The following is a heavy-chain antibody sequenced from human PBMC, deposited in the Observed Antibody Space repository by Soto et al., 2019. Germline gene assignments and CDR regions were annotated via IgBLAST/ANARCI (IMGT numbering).Heavy chain of an antibody. CDR1: GFTFNIYS. V-gene: IGHV3-33*01. CDR3: ARSGGTTVTGLWHFDS. CDR2: IWYDGTQK. J-gene: IGHJ4*02. D-gene: IGHD4-17*01. Sequence: QVQLVESGAGVVQPGRSLRLSCETSGFTFNIYSMHWVRQPPGKGLEWLAAIWYDGTQKYYAESAKGRFTISRDNSKNTLYLEVNSLRAEDTAVYYCARSGGTTVTGLWHFDSWGQGTLVTVSS.